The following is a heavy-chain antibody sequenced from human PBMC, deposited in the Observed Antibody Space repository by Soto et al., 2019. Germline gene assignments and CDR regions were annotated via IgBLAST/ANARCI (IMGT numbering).Heavy chain of an antibody. J-gene: IGHJ4*02. CDR1: GFTCNSYS. Sequence: EVQLVESGGGFVQPGGSLRLSCAASGFTCNSYSINWVRQAPGTGLEWVSYISSSSSTIYYADSVKGRFTISSDNAKNSLYLQMNSLRDEDTAVYYCARAGYYGSGILLWGQGTLVTVSS. V-gene: IGHV3-48*02. CDR2: ISSSSSTI. CDR3: ARAGYYGSGILL. D-gene: IGHD3-10*01.